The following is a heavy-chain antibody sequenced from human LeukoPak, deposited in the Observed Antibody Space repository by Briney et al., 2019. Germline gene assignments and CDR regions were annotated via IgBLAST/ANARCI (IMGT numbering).Heavy chain of an antibody. V-gene: IGHV7-4-1*02. CDR3: ARRAVTTNYDLWSGRNQNYMDV. D-gene: IGHD3-3*01. CDR1: GYTFTSYA. J-gene: IGHJ6*03. CDR2: INTNTGNP. Sequence: ASVKVSCKPSGYTFTSYAMNWVRQAPGQGLEWMEWINTNTGNPTYAQRFTGRFVFSLDTSVSTAYLQISSLKAEDTAVYYCARRAVTTNYDLWSGRNQNYMDVCGKGTTVTVSS.